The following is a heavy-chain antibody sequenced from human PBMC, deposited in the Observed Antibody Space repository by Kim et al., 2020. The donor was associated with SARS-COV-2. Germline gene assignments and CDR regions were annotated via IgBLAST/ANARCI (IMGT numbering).Heavy chain of an antibody. CDR2: IGTAGDT. CDR1: GFTFSSYD. D-gene: IGHD3-9*01. CDR3: ARALVDDILTGWTYGMDV. Sequence: GGSLRLSCAASGFTFSSYDMHWVRQATGKGLEWVSAIGTAGDTYYPGSVKGRFTISRENAKNSLYLQMNSLRAGDTAVYYCARALVDDILTGWTYGMDVWGQGTTVTVSS. J-gene: IGHJ6*02. V-gene: IGHV3-13*04.